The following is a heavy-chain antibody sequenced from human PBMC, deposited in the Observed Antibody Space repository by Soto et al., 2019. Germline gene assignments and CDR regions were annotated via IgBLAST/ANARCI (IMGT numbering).Heavy chain of an antibody. D-gene: IGHD3-10*01. V-gene: IGHV1-18*01. J-gene: IGHJ4*02. CDR3: ARVDPRGVAVVRDY. Sequence: ASVKVSCKASGNTFASHGFSWVRQAPGQGLEWMGWISGFNGQTNYALKFQGRVTLTTDTSTSTAYTELRSLRSDDTAVYFCARVDPRGVAVVRDYWGQGTLVTVSS. CDR2: ISGFNGQT. CDR1: GNTFASHG.